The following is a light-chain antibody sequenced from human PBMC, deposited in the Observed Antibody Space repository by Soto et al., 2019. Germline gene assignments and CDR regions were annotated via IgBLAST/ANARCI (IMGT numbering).Light chain of an antibody. CDR1: QSIGSW. CDR3: QQCNSNPYT. J-gene: IGKJ2*01. V-gene: IGKV1-5*01. CDR2: DAS. Sequence: DIQMTQSPSTLSASVGDRVTITCRASQSIGSWLAWYQQKPGKAPKLLIYDASILESGVPSRFSGSGSGTEFTLTISSLQPDDFATYYCQQCNSNPYTFGQGTKLEIK.